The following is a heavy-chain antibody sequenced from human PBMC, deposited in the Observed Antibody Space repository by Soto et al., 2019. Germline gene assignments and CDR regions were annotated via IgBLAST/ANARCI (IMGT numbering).Heavy chain of an antibody. CDR1: GGSISSSSHY. CDR2: IYYSGST. D-gene: IGHD3-22*01. J-gene: IGHJ4*02. Sequence: PSETLSLTCTVSGGSISSSSHYWGWIRQPTGKGLEWIGSIYYSGSTYYNPSLKSRVTISVDTSKNQFSLKLSSVTAADTAVYYCARGSSALPLDYWGQGTLVT. CDR3: ARGSSALPLDY. V-gene: IGHV4-39*07.